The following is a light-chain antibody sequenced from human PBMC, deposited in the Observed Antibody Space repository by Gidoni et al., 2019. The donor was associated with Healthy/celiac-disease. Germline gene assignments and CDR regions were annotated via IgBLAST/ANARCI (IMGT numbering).Light chain of an antibody. V-gene: IGKV2-28*01. CDR2: LGS. J-gene: IGKJ4*01. CDR1: QSLFHTNGDNY. CDR3: KQNRRAPLT. Sequence: VMPQLPLSLSVTPGESASISCRSSQSLFHTNGDNYLAWYLQKQGQSPQLLIYLGSHRAPGVPDRGSGSGSGTEFTLTISRVEAEDVGVYCCKQNRRAPLTFGGGTKVE.